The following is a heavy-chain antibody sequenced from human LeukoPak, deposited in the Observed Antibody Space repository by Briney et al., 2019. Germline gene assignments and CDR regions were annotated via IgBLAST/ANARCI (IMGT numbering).Heavy chain of an antibody. D-gene: IGHD3-10*01. V-gene: IGHV3-23*01. J-gene: IGHJ6*02. CDR3: AAMVPYYYYGMDV. Sequence: PGGSLRLSCAASGFTFRSYAMSWVRQAPGKGLEWVSAISGSGGSTYYADSVKGRFTISRDNSKNTLYLQMNSLSAEDTAVYYCAAMVPYYYYGMDVWGQGTTVTVSS. CDR2: ISGSGGST. CDR1: GFTFRSYA.